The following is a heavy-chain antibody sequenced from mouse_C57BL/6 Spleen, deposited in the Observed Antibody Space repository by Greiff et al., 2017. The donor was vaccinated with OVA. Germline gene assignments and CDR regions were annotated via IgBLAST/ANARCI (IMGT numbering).Heavy chain of an antibody. J-gene: IGHJ4*01. V-gene: IGHV1-82*01. Sequence: QVQLQQSGPELVKPGASVKISCKASGYAFSSSWMNWVKQRPGKGLEWIGRIYPGDGDTNYNGKFKGKATLTADKSSSTAYMQLSSLTSEDSAVYFCARSYSIAMDYWGQGTSVTVSS. CDR3: ARSYSIAMDY. D-gene: IGHD2-5*01. CDR2: IYPGDGDT. CDR1: GYAFSSSW.